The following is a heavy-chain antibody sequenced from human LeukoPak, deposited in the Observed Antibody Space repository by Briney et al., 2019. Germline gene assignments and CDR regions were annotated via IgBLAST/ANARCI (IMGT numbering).Heavy chain of an antibody. D-gene: IGHD2-21*02. J-gene: IGHJ3*02. V-gene: IGHV1-18*01. CDR3: ARAILGVTAIGRNAFDI. Sequence: GASVKVSCKASGYTFTSYGISWVRQAPGQGLEWMGWISAYNGNTSYAQKFQGRVTMTTDTSTSTAYMELRSLRSDDTAVYYCARAILGVTAIGRNAFDIWGQGTMVTVSS. CDR1: GYTFTSYG. CDR2: ISAYNGNT.